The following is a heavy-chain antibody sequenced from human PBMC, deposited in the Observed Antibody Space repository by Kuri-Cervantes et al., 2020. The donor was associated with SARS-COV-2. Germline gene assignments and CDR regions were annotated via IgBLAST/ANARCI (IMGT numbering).Heavy chain of an antibody. V-gene: IGHV4-39*01. D-gene: IGHD6-6*01. Sequence: SETLSLTCTVSGGSISSSSYYWGWIRQPPGKGLEWIGSIYYSGSTYYNPSLKSRVTISVDTSKHQFSLKLSSVTSADTAVYYCARVKLRRLAEGYFDYWGQGTLDTVSS. CDR2: IYYSGST. CDR1: GGSISSSSYY. CDR3: ARVKLRRLAEGYFDY. J-gene: IGHJ4*02.